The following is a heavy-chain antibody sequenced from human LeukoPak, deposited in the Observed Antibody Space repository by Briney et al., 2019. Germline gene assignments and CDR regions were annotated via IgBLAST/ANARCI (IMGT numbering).Heavy chain of an antibody. V-gene: IGHV1-69*04. J-gene: IGHJ4*02. Sequence: SVKVSCKASGGTFSSYAISLVLQAPGQGLEWMGRIIPILGIANYAQKFQGRVTITADKSTSTAYMELSSLRSGDTAVYYCARDRMYYYDSSGSLIFGYWGQGTLVTVSS. CDR3: ARDRMYYYDSSGSLIFGY. CDR1: GGTFSSYA. CDR2: IIPILGIA. D-gene: IGHD3-22*01.